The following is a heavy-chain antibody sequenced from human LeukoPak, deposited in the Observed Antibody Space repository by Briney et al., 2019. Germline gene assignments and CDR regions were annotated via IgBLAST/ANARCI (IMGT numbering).Heavy chain of an antibody. V-gene: IGHV3-48*01. CDR2: ISSSSSTI. Sequence: QPGGSLRLSCAASGFTFSTYSMNWVRQAPGKGLEWVSYISSSSSTIYYADSVKGRFTISRDNAKNSLYLQMNSLRAEDTAVYYCARGAGGPAVAATRAFDYWGQGTLVTVSS. CDR3: ARGAGGPAVAATRAFDY. D-gene: IGHD2-15*01. J-gene: IGHJ4*02. CDR1: GFTFSTYS.